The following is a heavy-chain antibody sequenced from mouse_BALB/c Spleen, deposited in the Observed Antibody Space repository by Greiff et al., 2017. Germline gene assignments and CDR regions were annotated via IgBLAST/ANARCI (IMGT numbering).Heavy chain of an antibody. Sequence: QVQLQQSGAELVKPGASVKLSCKASGYTFTEYIIYWVKQRSGQGLEWIGWFYPGSGSIKYNEKFKDKATLTADKSSSTVYMELSRLTSEDSAVYFCARHEGAYDGYCDYAMDYWGQGTSVTVSS. CDR1: GYTFTEYI. CDR2: FYPGSGSI. J-gene: IGHJ4*01. D-gene: IGHD2-3*01. V-gene: IGHV1-62-2*01. CDR3: ARHEGAYDGYCDYAMDY.